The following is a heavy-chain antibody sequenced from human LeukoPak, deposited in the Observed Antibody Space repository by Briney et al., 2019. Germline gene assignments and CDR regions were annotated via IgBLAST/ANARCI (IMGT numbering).Heavy chain of an antibody. CDR1: GGSISSSSYY. V-gene: IGHV4-39*07. CDR3: ASYWGLYDSSGYSHFDY. Sequence: SETLSLTCTVSGGSISSSSYYWGWIRQPPGKGLEWIGSIYYSGSTYYNPSLKSRVTISVDTSKNQFSLKLSSVTAADTAVYYCASYWGLYDSSGYSHFDYWGQGTLVTVSS. CDR2: IYYSGST. D-gene: IGHD3-22*01. J-gene: IGHJ4*02.